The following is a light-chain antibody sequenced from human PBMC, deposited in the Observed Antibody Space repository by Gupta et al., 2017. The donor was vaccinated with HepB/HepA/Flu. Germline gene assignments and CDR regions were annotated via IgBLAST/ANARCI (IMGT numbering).Light chain of an antibody. Sequence: DIQMTQSPSSLSASVGDRVTITCRASQSISSHLNWYQQKPGKAPKLLIYAATRLQSGVPSRFSGSGSGTDFTLTITSLQPEDFATYYCQQGYSTPCTFGQGTNLDIK. CDR1: QSISSH. CDR3: QQGYSTPCT. CDR2: AAT. J-gene: IGKJ2*02. V-gene: IGKV1-39*01.